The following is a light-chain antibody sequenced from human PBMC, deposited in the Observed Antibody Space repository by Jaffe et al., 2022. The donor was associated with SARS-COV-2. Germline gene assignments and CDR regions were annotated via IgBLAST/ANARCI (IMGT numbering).Light chain of an antibody. V-gene: IGLV3-1*01. CDR3: QTWDSSSVVVL. CDR1: KLGNKY. J-gene: IGLJ2*01. Sequence: SYELTQPPSVSVSPGQTASITCSGEKLGNKYIAWYQQKSGQSPVVVIYQDTKRPSGIPERFSGSNSANTATLTISGTQAMDEADYYCQTWDSSSVVVLFGGGTKLTVL. CDR2: QDT.